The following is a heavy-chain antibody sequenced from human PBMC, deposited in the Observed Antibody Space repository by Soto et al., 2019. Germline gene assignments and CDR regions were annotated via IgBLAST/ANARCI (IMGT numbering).Heavy chain of an antibody. D-gene: IGHD2-8*02. CDR1: GFTVSTYG. CDR3: TGEVASGH. J-gene: IGHJ4*02. V-gene: IGHV3-30*03. CDR2: ISRDGGTK. Sequence: QVQLVESGGGVVQPGRSLRLSCAVSGFTVSTYGIHWVRQAPGKGLEWVAVISRDGGTKYYADSVKGRFTISRDNSRNTLFLEMNSLRGDDMAVYYCTGEVASGHWGQGTLVTVSS.